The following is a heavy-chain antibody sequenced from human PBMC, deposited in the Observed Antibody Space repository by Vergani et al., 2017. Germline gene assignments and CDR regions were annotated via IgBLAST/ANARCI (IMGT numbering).Heavy chain of an antibody. CDR3: ARHEEWGLIFDY. Sequence: QLQLQESGPGLVKPSETLSLTCTVSGGSISSSSYYWGWIRQPPGKGLEWIGSIYYSGSTYYNPSLKSRVTISVDTSKNQFSLKLSSVTAADTAVYYCARHEEWGLIFDYWGQGTLGTVSS. CDR2: IYYSGST. CDR1: GGSISSSSYY. V-gene: IGHV4-39*01. D-gene: IGHD1-26*01. J-gene: IGHJ4*02.